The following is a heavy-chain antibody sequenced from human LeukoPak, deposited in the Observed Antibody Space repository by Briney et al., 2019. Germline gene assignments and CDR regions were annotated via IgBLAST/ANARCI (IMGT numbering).Heavy chain of an antibody. Sequence: SETLSLTCTVSGYSISSGYYWGWIRQPPGKGLEWIGSIYHSGRTFYNPSLKSRVTISVDTSKNQFSLKLTSVTAADTAVYYCARHPPTIFGHFDLWGRGTLVTVSS. CDR1: GYSISSGYY. CDR3: ARHPPTIFGHFDL. J-gene: IGHJ2*01. V-gene: IGHV4-38-2*02. D-gene: IGHD3-9*01. CDR2: IYHSGRT.